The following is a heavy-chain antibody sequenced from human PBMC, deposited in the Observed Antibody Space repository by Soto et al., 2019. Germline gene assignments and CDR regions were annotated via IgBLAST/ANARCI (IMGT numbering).Heavy chain of an antibody. Sequence: PGGSLRLSCAASGFTFSSYEMNWVRQAPGKGLEWVSYISSSGSTIYYADSVKGRFTISRDNAKNSLYLQMNSLRAEDTAVYYCASRGATTGHFDYWGQGTLVTVSS. J-gene: IGHJ4*02. CDR3: ASRGATTGHFDY. V-gene: IGHV3-48*03. CDR2: ISSSGSTI. CDR1: GFTFSSYE. D-gene: IGHD1-26*01.